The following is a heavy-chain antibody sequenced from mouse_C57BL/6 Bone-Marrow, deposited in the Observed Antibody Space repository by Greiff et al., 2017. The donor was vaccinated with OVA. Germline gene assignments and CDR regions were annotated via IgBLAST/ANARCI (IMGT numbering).Heavy chain of an antibody. Sequence: VQLQQSGPELVKPGASVKISCKASGYAFSSSWMNWVKQRPGKGLEWIGGIYPGDGDTNYNGKFKGKATLTADKSSSTAYMQLSSLTSEDSAVYFCARSITTVADYWGQGTTLTVSS. CDR2: IYPGDGDT. D-gene: IGHD1-1*01. CDR3: ARSITTVADY. V-gene: IGHV1-82*01. J-gene: IGHJ2*01. CDR1: GYAFSSSW.